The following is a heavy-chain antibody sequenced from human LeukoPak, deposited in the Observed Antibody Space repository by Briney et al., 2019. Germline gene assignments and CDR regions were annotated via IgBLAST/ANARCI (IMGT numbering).Heavy chain of an antibody. D-gene: IGHD4-17*01. Sequence: GGSLRLSCAASGFTFSNYWMSWVRQAPGKGLERVANIKPDGSEKYYVDSVKGRFTISRDNAKNSLYLQMNSLRAEDTAVYYCARAATTWYYYYYGMDVWGKGTTVTVSS. CDR2: IKPDGSEK. V-gene: IGHV3-7*03. CDR3: ARAATTWYYYYYGMDV. CDR1: GFTFSNYW. J-gene: IGHJ6*04.